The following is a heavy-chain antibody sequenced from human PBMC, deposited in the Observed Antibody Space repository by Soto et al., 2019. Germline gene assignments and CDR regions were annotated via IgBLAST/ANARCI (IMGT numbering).Heavy chain of an antibody. CDR2: IVVGSGNT. CDR3: AADPTYYYDSSGYYPDY. D-gene: IGHD3-22*01. Sequence: QMQLVQSGPEVKKPGTSVKVSCKASGFTFTSSAVQWVRQARGQRLEWIGWIVVGSGNTNYAQKFQERVTITRDMSTSTAYMELSSLRSEDTAVYYCAADPTYYYDSSGYYPDYWGQGTLVTVSS. CDR1: GFTFTSSA. V-gene: IGHV1-58*01. J-gene: IGHJ4*02.